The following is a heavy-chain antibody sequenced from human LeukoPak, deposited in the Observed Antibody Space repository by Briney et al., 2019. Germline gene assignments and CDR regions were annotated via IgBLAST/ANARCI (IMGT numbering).Heavy chain of an antibody. Sequence: SETLSLTCTVSGGSISSYYWSWIRQPPGKGLEWIGYIYYSGSTNYNPSLKSRVTISVDTSKNQFSLKLSSVTAADTAVYYCARVVYDSSTYPKSYFDFWGRGTLVTVSS. CDR3: ARVVYDSSTYPKSYFDF. CDR2: IYYSGST. V-gene: IGHV4-59*12. J-gene: IGHJ4*02. CDR1: GGSISSYY. D-gene: IGHD3-22*01.